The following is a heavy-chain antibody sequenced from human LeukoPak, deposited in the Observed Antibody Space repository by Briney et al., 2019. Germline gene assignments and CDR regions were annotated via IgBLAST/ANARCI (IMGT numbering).Heavy chain of an antibody. Sequence: PSQTLSLTCTVSGVSLSSGSYYWSWIRQPPGKGLEWIGEINHSGSTNYNPSLKSRVTISVDTSKNQFSLKLSSVTAADTAVYYCARGSRYSSSWLINDAFDIWGQGTMVTVSS. CDR3: ARGSRYSSSWLINDAFDI. D-gene: IGHD6-13*01. CDR2: INHSGST. CDR1: GVSLSSGSYY. J-gene: IGHJ3*02. V-gene: IGHV4-39*07.